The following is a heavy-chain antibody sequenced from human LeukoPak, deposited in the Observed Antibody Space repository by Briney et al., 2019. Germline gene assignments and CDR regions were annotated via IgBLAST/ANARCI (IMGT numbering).Heavy chain of an antibody. V-gene: IGHV3-7*03. CDR2: IKQDGSEK. Sequence: GGSLRFSCAASGFTFSNYWMNWVRQAPGKGLEWVANIKQDGSEKNYVDSVKGRFTITRDNAKNSLYLQLNSLRAEDTAVYYCASTNSFDFWGQGTLVTVSS. CDR1: GFTFSNYW. J-gene: IGHJ4*02. D-gene: IGHD2-8*01. CDR3: ASTNSFDF.